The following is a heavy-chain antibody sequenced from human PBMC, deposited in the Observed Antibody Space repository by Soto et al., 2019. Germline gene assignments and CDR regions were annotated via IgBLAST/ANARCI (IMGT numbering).Heavy chain of an antibody. CDR2: ISGSGDST. CDR1: GFAFSDYA. D-gene: IGHD3-16*01. CDR3: AKVAGGLGYFDL. V-gene: IGHV3-23*01. Sequence: VQLLESGGGLVQPGGSLRLSCGASGFAFSDYAMSWVRQAPGKGLEWVSAISGSGDSTRYADSVKGRFTISRDNSKNTLYLQMNSLRADDTAVYYCAKVAGGLGYFDLWGRGTLVTVSS. J-gene: IGHJ2*01.